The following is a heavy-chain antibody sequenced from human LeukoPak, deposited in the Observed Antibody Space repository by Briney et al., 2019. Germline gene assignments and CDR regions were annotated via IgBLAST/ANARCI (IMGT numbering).Heavy chain of an antibody. CDR3: ARDGVGSGWYDY. D-gene: IGHD6-19*01. CDR1: GFTVRSNY. CDR2: IYSGGST. V-gene: IGHV3-53*01. J-gene: IGHJ4*02. Sequence: GGSLRLSCAASGFTVRSNYMSWVRQAPGKGLEWFSVIYSGGSTYYADSVKGRFTISRDNSKNTLYLQMNSLRAEDTAVYYCARDGVGSGWYDYWGQGTLVTVSS.